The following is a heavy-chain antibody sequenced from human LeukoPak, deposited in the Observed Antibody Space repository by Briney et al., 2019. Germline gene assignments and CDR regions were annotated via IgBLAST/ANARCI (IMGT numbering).Heavy chain of an antibody. D-gene: IGHD3-16*01. CDR3: ARYLIGGWSCDH. Sequence: GGSLRLSCTVSGFTFTSHGMHWVREAPGEGLEGVAYIGHDGRDIYYADSVKGRFTISRDNSKNTVHLQMNSLKVEDTGVYYCARYLIGGWSCDHWGQGTLVTVSS. V-gene: IGHV3-30*03. J-gene: IGHJ4*02. CDR1: GFTFTSHG. CDR2: IGHDGRDI.